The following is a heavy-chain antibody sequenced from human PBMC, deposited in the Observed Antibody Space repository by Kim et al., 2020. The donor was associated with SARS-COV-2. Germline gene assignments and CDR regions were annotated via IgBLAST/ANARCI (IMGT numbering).Heavy chain of an antibody. J-gene: IGHJ4*02. CDR3: ASSIPLGNFRGIIQD. CDR1: GDSISSSNW. D-gene: IGHD3-16*02. CDR2: IYHSGST. Sequence: SETLSLTCAVSGDSISSSNWWSWVRQPPGKGLEWIGEIYHSGSTNYNPSLKSRVTIPVDKSKNQFSLKLSSVTAADTAVYYCASSIPLGNFRGIIQDWGRGILVTVSS. V-gene: IGHV4-4*02.